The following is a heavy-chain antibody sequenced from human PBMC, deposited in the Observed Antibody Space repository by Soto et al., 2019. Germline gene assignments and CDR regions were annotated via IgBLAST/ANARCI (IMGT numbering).Heavy chain of an antibody. Sequence: EVQLLESGGGLVQPGGSLRLSCAASGFTFSSYAMSWVRQAPGKGLEWVSAISGSGGSTYYADSVKGRFTISRDNSKNTLYLQMNSLRAEDTAVYYCASGPTPHGDYVWDYWGQGTLVTVS. J-gene: IGHJ4*02. CDR3: ASGPTPHGDYVWDY. CDR2: ISGSGGST. V-gene: IGHV3-23*01. CDR1: GFTFSSYA. D-gene: IGHD4-17*01.